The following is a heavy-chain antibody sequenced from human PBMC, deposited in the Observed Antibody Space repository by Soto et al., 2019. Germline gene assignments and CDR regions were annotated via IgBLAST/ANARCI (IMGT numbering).Heavy chain of an antibody. CDR3: ARGRRYYYDSSGYYVPFYYYYGMDV. CDR1: GGSFSGYY. V-gene: IGHV4-34*01. D-gene: IGHD3-22*01. J-gene: IGHJ6*02. CDR2: INHSGST. Sequence: SETLSLTCAVYGGSFSGYYWSWIRQPPGKGLEWIGEINHSGSTNYNPSLKSRVTISVDTSKNQFSLKLSSVTAADTAVHYCARGRRYYYDSSGYYVPFYYYYGMDVWGQGTTVTVSS.